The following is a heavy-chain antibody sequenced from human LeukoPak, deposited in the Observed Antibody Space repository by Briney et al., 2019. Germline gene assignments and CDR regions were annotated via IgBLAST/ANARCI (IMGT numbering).Heavy chain of an antibody. CDR3: ARDTGSPTYHYDNMGVY. V-gene: IGHV3-49*04. CDR1: GFTFGDYA. J-gene: IGHJ4*02. D-gene: IGHD3-22*01. CDR2: MNSKTFGGTI. Sequence: GGSLRPSCTASGFTFGDYALSWVRQAPGKGLEWVGFMNSKTFGGTIEYAASVKDRFTISGDDSKNIAYLQMNRLKTEDTAVYYCARDTGSPTYHYDNMGVYGGQGTLVTVSS.